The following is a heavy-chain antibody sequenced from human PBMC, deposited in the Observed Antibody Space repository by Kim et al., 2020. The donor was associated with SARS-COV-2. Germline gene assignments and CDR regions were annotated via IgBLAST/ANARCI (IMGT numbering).Heavy chain of an antibody. CDR3: AVGHYYGSGSYPIFDY. CDR1: GGSISSGSYY. V-gene: IGHV4-61*02. J-gene: IGHJ4*02. D-gene: IGHD3-10*01. CDR2: IYTSGST. Sequence: TLSLTCTVSGGSISSGSYYWSWIRQPAGKGLEWIGRIYTSGSTNYNPSLKSRVTISVDTSKNQFSLKLSSVTAADTAVYYCAVGHYYGSGSYPIFDYWGQGTLVTVSS.